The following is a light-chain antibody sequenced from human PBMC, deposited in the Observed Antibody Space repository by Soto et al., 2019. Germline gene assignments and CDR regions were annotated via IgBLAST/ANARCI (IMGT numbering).Light chain of an antibody. CDR2: GTS. CDR1: QSVTSNY. J-gene: IGKJ1*01. Sequence: DIVLTQSPGTPSLSPGERATLSCRASQSVTSNYLAWYQQKPGQAPRLLMYGTSSRATGIPDRFSGSGSGTDFTLTISSLEPEDFAVYYCHQYGRSPRGTFGQGTKVEIK. V-gene: IGKV3-20*01. CDR3: HQYGRSPRGT.